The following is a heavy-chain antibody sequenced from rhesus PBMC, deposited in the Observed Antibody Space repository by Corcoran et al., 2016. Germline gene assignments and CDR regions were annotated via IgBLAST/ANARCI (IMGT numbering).Heavy chain of an antibody. CDR3: ARHRRGYSGLDS. CDR1: GGSISSRNG. J-gene: IGHJ6*01. Sequence: QGQLQESGPAGVKPSETLSLTGAVSGGSISSRNGWSWRRQSPGKGLVWMGGIYGCGGSTDYNPSLQSRVTISIDTSKNQFSLKLSSVPAADTAVYYCARHRRGYSGLDSWGQGVVVTVSS. CDR2: IYGCGGST. V-gene: IGHV4-93*02.